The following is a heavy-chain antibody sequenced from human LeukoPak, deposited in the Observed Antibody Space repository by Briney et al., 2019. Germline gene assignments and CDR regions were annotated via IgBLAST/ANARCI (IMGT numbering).Heavy chain of an antibody. Sequence: SETLSLTCAVYGGSFSGYYWSWIRQPPGKGLEWIGEINQSGNTNYNPSLKSRVTISVDTSKNQFSLKLSSVTAADTAVYYCARGAYYYGSGSSVSSGMDVWGKGTTVTVSS. CDR2: INQSGNT. J-gene: IGHJ6*04. V-gene: IGHV4-34*01. D-gene: IGHD3-10*01. CDR1: GGSFSGYY. CDR3: ARGAYYYGSGSSVSSGMDV.